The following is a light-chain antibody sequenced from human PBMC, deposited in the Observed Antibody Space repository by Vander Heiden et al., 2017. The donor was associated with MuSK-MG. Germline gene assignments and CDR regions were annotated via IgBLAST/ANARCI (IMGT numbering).Light chain of an antibody. J-gene: IGLJ2*01. CDR3: QAWDSSTAV. CDR2: QQT. CDR1: NLGDKY. Sequence: SYALTQPPSLSVSPGQTASITCSGGNLGDKYTCWYQQKPGQSPVLAIYQQTKRPSGIPDRFSGSNSGNTATLTISGTQAMDEDDYYCQAWDSSTAVFGGGTKLTVL. V-gene: IGLV3-1*01.